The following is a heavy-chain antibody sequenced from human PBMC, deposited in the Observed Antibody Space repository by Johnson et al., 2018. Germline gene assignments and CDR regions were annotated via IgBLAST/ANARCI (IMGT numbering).Heavy chain of an antibody. D-gene: IGHD2-15*01. CDR2: ISWTSGSI. CDR1: GFTFDDYA. CDR3: AKDICSGGSCYEKYFQH. Sequence: VQLVQSGGGVVRPGGSLRLSCAASGFTFDDYAMHWVRQAPGKGLAWVSGISWTSGSIGYSDHVKVRVTFSRDNAKNSLYLQMNSLKAEDTALYYCAKDICSGGSCYEKYFQHWGQGTLVTVSS. J-gene: IGHJ1*01. V-gene: IGHV3-9*01.